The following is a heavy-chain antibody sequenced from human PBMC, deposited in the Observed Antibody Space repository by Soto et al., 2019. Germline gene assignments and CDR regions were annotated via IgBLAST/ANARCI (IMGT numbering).Heavy chain of an antibody. Sequence: QVQLVQSGAEVKKPGSSVKVSCKASGGTFSSYAISWVRQAPGQGLEWMGGIIPIFGTANYAQKFQGRVTITADDSTSTAYMELSSLRSEDTDVYYCARESRIQLWPNFDYWGQGTLVTVSS. J-gene: IGHJ4*02. CDR2: IIPIFGTA. D-gene: IGHD5-18*01. V-gene: IGHV1-69*01. CDR1: GGTFSSYA. CDR3: ARESRIQLWPNFDY.